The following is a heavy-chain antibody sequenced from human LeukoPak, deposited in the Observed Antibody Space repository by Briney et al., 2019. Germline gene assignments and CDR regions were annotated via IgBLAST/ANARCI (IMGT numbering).Heavy chain of an antibody. J-gene: IGHJ4*02. CDR2: ISSSSTYI. D-gene: IGHD5-24*01. V-gene: IGHV3-21*01. CDR3: TRVGYIDEGIDY. Sequence: GGSLRLSCAASGFTVSNNYMSWVRQAPGKGLEWVSSISSSSTYIYYADSVKGRFIISRDNAKNSLYLQMNSLRAEDTAIYYCTRVGYIDEGIDYWGQGTLVTVSS. CDR1: GFTVSNNY.